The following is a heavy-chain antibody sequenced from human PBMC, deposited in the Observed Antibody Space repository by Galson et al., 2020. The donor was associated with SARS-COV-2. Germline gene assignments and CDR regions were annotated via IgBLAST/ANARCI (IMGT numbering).Heavy chain of an antibody. CDR1: GYTFTSYG. V-gene: IGHV1-18*01. D-gene: IGHD6-6*01. CDR2: ISGYNGYT. CDR3: ASDSERLSPDSGSSGYDYYGMDV. Sequence: ASVQVSCKASGYTFTSYGISWVRQAPGKGLEWMGWISGYNGYTKYAQKLQGRVTMTTDTSTTTAYMELRSLRSDDTAVYYCASDSERLSPDSGSSGYDYYGMDVCGHGTTVTVSS. J-gene: IGHJ6*02.